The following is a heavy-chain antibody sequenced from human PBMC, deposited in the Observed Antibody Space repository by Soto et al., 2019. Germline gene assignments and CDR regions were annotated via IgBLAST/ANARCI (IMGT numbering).Heavy chain of an antibody. D-gene: IGHD2-15*01. CDR1: GGTFSSYA. V-gene: IGHV1-69*13. J-gene: IGHJ4*02. CDR2: IIPIFGTA. Sequence: SVKVSCKASGGTFSSYAISWVRQAPGQGLEWMGGIIPIFGTANYAQKFQGRVTITADEFTSTAYMELSSLRSEDTAVYYCASGNGYCSGGSCQYYFDYWGQGTLVTVSS. CDR3: ASGNGYCSGGSCQYYFDY.